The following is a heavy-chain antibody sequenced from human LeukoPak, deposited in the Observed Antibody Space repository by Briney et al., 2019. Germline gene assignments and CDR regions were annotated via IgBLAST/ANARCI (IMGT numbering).Heavy chain of an antibody. CDR3: AKFSSGWYGGGY. V-gene: IGHV3-23*01. CDR1: GFTFSSYA. Sequence: SGGSLRLSCAASGFTFSSYAMSWVRQAPGKGLEWVSAISGSGGSTYYADSVKGRFTISRDNSKNTLYLQMNSLGAEDTVVYYCAKFSSGWYGGGYWGQGTLVTVSS. CDR2: ISGSGGST. J-gene: IGHJ4*02. D-gene: IGHD6-19*01.